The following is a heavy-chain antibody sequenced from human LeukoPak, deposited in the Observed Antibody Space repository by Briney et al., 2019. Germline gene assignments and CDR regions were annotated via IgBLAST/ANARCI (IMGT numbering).Heavy chain of an antibody. CDR2: IYSSGST. CDR1: GGSISGYY. Sequence: PSETLSLTCTVSGGSISGYYWTWIRQPAGKGLEWIGRIYSSGSTNYNPSLKSRVTMSVDTSKNQFSLNLTSVAAADTAVYYCARGDGSGAPYYYGMDVWGQGTTVTVSS. D-gene: IGHD3-10*01. CDR3: ARGDGSGAPYYYGMDV. V-gene: IGHV4-4*07. J-gene: IGHJ6*02.